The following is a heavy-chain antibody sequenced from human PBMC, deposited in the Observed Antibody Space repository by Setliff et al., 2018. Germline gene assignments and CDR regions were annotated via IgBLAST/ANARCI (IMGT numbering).Heavy chain of an antibody. CDR1: GFNFNGYW. Sequence: GGSLRLSCAASGFNFNGYWMNWVRQAPGKGLEWVANIKEDGSEKFYVDSVKGRFTISRDNAKQSGYLQMNSLRVGDTAVYYCARDRPVTVFGVVTLPWGQGTLVTVS. CDR2: IKEDGSEK. J-gene: IGHJ5*02. CDR3: ARDRPVTVFGVVTLP. D-gene: IGHD3-3*01. V-gene: IGHV3-7*01.